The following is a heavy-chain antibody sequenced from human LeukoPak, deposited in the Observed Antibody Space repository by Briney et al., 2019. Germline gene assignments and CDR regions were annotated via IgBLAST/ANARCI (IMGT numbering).Heavy chain of an antibody. CDR3: AKGRLDPNLVLHY. CDR2: IRGDDYT. J-gene: IGHJ4*02. D-gene: IGHD4/OR15-4a*01. CDR1: GFTFSSYA. Sequence: GRSLRLSCAASGFTFSSYAMHWVRQAPGKGLEWVSTIRGDDYTYYADSVKGRFTISRDNPKNTLSLQMDSLRTEDTALYYCAKGRLDPNLVLHYWGQGTLVTVSS. V-gene: IGHV3-23*01.